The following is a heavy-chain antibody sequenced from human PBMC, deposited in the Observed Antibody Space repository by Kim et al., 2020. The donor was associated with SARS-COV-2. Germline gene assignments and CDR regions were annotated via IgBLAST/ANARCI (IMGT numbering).Heavy chain of an antibody. D-gene: IGHD3-10*01. CDR1: GFTFSDYY. Sequence: GGSLRLSCAASGFTFSDYYMSRIRQAPGKGLEWVSYISSSGSTIYYADSVKGRFTISRDNAKNSLYLQMNSLRAEDTAVYYCASGIRFGELIVAFDIWGQGTMVTVSS. V-gene: IGHV3-11*01. CDR2: ISSSGSTI. J-gene: IGHJ3*02. CDR3: ASGIRFGELIVAFDI.